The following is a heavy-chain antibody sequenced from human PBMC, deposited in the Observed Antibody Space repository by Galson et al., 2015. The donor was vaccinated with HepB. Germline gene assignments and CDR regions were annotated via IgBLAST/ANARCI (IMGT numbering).Heavy chain of an antibody. CDR1: GFTFSSYD. CDR3: VKVSKAGALGDY. Sequence: SLRLSCAASGFTFSSYDMHWVRQAPGKGLEWVAVISYDGSNKYYADSVKGRFTISRDNSKNTLYLQMNSLRADDTSVYYCVKVSKAGALGDYWGQGTLVTVSS. D-gene: IGHD3-10*01. V-gene: IGHV3-30*18. J-gene: IGHJ4*02. CDR2: ISYDGSNK.